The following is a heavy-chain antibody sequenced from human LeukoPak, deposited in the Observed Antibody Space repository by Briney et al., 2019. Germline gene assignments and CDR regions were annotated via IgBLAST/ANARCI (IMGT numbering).Heavy chain of an antibody. J-gene: IGHJ4*02. CDR1: GFTFSSNP. CDR3: ATTKQARRYFDY. V-gene: IGHV3-23*01. Sequence: GGSLRLSCAGSGFTFSSNPLSWVRQAPGKGLEWVSAISGSGGNTYYGDSVRGRFTISRDNSKNTLYLRMNTLRADDTAVYYGATTKQARRYFDYWGQGILVTVSS. D-gene: IGHD1-1*01. CDR2: ISGSGGNT.